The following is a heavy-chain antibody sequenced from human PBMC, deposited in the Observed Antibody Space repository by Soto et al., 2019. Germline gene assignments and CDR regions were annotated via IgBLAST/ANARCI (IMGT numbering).Heavy chain of an antibody. Sequence: GGSLRLSCAASGFTFSIYAMTWVRQSPGKGLEWVSSMSRTGDNTYYADSVKGRFAISRDNSKNTLYLQMNSLRAEDTAIYYCAKDQSNSNPLYYFDFWGPGTLVTVSS. CDR1: GFTFSIYA. V-gene: IGHV3-23*01. CDR3: AKDQSNSNPLYYFDF. D-gene: IGHD3-22*01. CDR2: MSRTGDNT. J-gene: IGHJ4*02.